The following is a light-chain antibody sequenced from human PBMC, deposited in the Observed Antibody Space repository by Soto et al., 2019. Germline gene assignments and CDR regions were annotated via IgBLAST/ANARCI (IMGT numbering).Light chain of an antibody. Sequence: DIQMTQSPSSLSASVGDRVIITCRTSQSISNYLKWYQHKPGKAPKVLISAASNLQSGVPSRFSGSGSGTVFTLTISSLQPEDFASYFCQQSYTLSPLTFGGGTKVDIK. CDR2: AAS. CDR1: QSISNY. J-gene: IGKJ4*01. CDR3: QQSYTLSPLT. V-gene: IGKV1-39*01.